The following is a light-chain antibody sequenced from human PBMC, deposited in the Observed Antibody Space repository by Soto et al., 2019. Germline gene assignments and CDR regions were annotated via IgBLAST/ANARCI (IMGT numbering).Light chain of an antibody. J-gene: IGKJ4*02. CDR1: QRVGST. Sequence: EIFMTQSPATLSVFPGERVILSCRASQRVGSTLAWYQQKPGQAPRVLIRGASTRATGVPARFSGSGSGTEFTLTISSLQSEDFAVYYCQQYSSSLTFGGGTTLEIK. V-gene: IGKV3-15*01. CDR2: GAS. CDR3: QQYSSSLT.